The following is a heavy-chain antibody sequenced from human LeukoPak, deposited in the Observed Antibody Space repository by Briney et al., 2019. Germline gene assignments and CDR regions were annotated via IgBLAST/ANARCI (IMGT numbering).Heavy chain of an antibody. CDR3: ARGVTMAFVGRYYFDY. J-gene: IGHJ4*02. Sequence: GASVKVSCKASGYTFTGYYMHWVRQAPGQGLEWMGRIIPILGIANYAQKFQGRVTITADKSTSTAYMELSSLRSEDTAVYYCARGVTMAFVGRYYFDYWDQGTLVTVSS. D-gene: IGHD3-10*01. CDR2: IIPILGIA. V-gene: IGHV1-69*04. CDR1: GYTFTGYY.